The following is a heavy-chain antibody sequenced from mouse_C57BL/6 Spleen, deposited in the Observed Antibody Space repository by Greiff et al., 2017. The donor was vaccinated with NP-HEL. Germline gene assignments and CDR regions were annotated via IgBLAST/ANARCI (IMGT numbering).Heavy chain of an antibody. V-gene: IGHV1-82*01. Sequence: VMLVESGPELVRPGASVKISCKASGYAFSSSWMNWVKQRPGKGLEWIGRIYPGDGDTNYNGKFKGKATLTADKSSSTAYMQLSSLTSEDSAVYFCARNKREYYDYPFDYWGQGTTLTVSS. CDR2: IYPGDGDT. D-gene: IGHD2-4*01. CDR3: ARNKREYYDYPFDY. CDR1: GYAFSSSW. J-gene: IGHJ2*01.